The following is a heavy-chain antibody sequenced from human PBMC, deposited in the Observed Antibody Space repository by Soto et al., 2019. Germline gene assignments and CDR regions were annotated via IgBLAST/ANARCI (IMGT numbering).Heavy chain of an antibody. J-gene: IGHJ5*02. V-gene: IGHV3-11*01. D-gene: IGHD3-10*01. CDR1: GFIFSDYY. Sequence: QVQLVESGGGLVKPGGSLRLSCAASGFIFSDYYMSWIRQAPGKGLEWVSYISSSGSTIYYADSVKGRFTISRDNAKNSMYLQMYSLRAEGTAVYYCAAMVWGGVNWFRPLGQGTLVTVSS. CDR3: AAMVWGGVNWFRP. CDR2: ISSSGSTI.